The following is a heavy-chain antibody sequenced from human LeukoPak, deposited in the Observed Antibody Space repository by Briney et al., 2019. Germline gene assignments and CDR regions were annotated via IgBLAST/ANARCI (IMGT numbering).Heavy chain of an antibody. Sequence: SETLSLTCTVSGGSISSSSHYWGWIRQPPGKGLEWIGSGSTYYNPSLKSRVTISVDTSKNQFSLKLYSVTAAVTAVYYCARPTLNNHLDAFDIWGQGTMVTVSS. D-gene: IGHD1-14*01. CDR2: GST. CDR3: ARPTLNNHLDAFDI. CDR1: GGSISSSSHY. V-gene: IGHV4-39*01. J-gene: IGHJ3*02.